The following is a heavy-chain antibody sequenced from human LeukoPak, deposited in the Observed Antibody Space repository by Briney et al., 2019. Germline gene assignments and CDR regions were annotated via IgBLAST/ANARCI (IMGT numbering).Heavy chain of an antibody. Sequence: PSETLSLTCAVYGGSFSGYYWSWIRQPPGKGLEWIGEINHSGSTNYNPSLKSRVTISVDTSKNQFSLKLSSVTAADTAVYYCARNRLWGRDGYNFDAFDIWGQGTMVTVSS. CDR3: ARNRLWGRDGYNFDAFDI. V-gene: IGHV4-34*01. J-gene: IGHJ3*02. CDR2: INHSGST. CDR1: GGSFSGYY. D-gene: IGHD5-12*01.